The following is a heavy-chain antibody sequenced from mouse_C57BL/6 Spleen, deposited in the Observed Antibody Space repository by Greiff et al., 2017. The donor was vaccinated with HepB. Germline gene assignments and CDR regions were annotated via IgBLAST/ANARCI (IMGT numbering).Heavy chain of an antibody. D-gene: IGHD1-1*01. J-gene: IGHJ2*01. CDR3: ARSPYYGSSPYYFDY. CDR2: IYPGSGNT. Sequence: VQLQESGAELVRPGASVKLSCKASGYTFTDYYINWVKQRPGQGLEWIARIYPGSGNTYYNEKFKGKATLTAEKSSSTAYMQLSSLTSEDSAVYCCARSPYYGSSPYYFDYWGQGTTLTVSS. V-gene: IGHV1-76*01. CDR1: GYTFTDYY.